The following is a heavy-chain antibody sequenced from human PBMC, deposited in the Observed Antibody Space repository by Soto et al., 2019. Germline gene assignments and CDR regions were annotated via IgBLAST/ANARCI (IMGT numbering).Heavy chain of an antibody. CDR3: AKDENIVVEPAERRYHYYDMDV. V-gene: IGHV3-23*01. CDR1: GFTFRNYG. Sequence: PGGSLRLSCTASGFTFRNYGLNWARQAPGKGLEWVAAISGSGLTKAYADSVKGRFTISRDNSKNTLFLQMNDLRAEDTALYYCAKDENIVVEPAERRYHYYDMDVWGQGTTVTVSS. CDR2: ISGSGLTK. J-gene: IGHJ6*02. D-gene: IGHD2-2*01.